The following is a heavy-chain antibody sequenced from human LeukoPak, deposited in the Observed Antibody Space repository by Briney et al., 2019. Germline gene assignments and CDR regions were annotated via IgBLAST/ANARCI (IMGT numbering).Heavy chain of an antibody. J-gene: IGHJ4*02. CDR1: GGSISRSNW. Sequence: PSETLSLTCAVSGGSISRSNWWSWVRQPPGKGLEWIGEIYYSGTTNYNPSLKSRVTISVDTSKNQFSLKLSSVTAADTAVYYCASRDSGYYFDYWGQGTLVTVSS. D-gene: IGHD3-22*01. CDR2: IYYSGTT. V-gene: IGHV4-4*02. CDR3: ASRDSGYYFDY.